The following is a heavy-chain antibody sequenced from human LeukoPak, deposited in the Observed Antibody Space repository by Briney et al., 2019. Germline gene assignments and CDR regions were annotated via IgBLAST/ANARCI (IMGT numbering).Heavy chain of an antibody. D-gene: IGHD3-22*01. CDR3: AREGGSYDSSGYYSLYYYFDY. J-gene: IGHJ4*02. V-gene: IGHV4-61*02. CDR1: GGSISSGSYY. Sequence: SQTLSLTCTVSGGSISSGSYYWSWIRQPAGKGLEWIGRIYTSGSTNYNPSLKSRVTISVDTSKNQFSLKLSSVTAADTAVYYCAREGGSYDSSGYYSLYYYFDYRGQGTLVTVSS. CDR2: IYTSGST.